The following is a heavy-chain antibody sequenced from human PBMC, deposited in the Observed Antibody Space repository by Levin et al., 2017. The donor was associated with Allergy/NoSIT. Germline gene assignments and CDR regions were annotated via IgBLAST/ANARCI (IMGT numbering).Heavy chain of an antibody. CDR1: GFTFSSYG. D-gene: IGHD2-15*01. CDR2: IWYDGSNK. CDR3: VTSPRGSYWYFDL. Sequence: GGSLRLSCAASGFTFSSYGMHWVRQAPGKGLEWVAVIWYDGSNKYYADSVKGRFTISRDNSKNTLYLQMNSLRAEDTAVYYCVTSPRGSYWYFDLWGRGTLVTVSS. V-gene: IGHV3-33*01. J-gene: IGHJ2*01.